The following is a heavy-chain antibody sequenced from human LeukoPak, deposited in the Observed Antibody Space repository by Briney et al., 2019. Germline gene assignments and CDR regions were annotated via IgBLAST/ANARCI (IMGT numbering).Heavy chain of an antibody. D-gene: IGHD4-23*01. CDR3: ARNYGGRNSGDY. J-gene: IGHJ4*02. Sequence: GGSLRLSCVGSGFTFSSYAMSWVRQAPGKGLEWVSSISSSSSYIYYADSVKGRFTISRDNAKNSLYLQMNSLRAEDTAVYYCARNYGGRNSGDYWGQGTLVTVSS. CDR1: GFTFSSYA. CDR2: ISSSSSYI. V-gene: IGHV3-21*01.